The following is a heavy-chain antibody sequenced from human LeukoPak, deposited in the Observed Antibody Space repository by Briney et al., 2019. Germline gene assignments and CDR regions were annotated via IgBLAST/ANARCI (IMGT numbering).Heavy chain of an antibody. D-gene: IGHD6-13*01. CDR1: GFTFSSYE. J-gene: IGHJ6*02. Sequence: PGGSLRLSCAASGFTFSSYEMNWVRQAPGKGLEWVSYISSSGITIYYADSVKGRFTISRDNAKNSLYLQMNSLRAEDTAVYYCARDRTRSSKATYYYYGMDVWGQGTTDTVSS. CDR2: ISSSGITI. CDR3: ARDRTRSSKATYYYYGMDV. V-gene: IGHV3-48*03.